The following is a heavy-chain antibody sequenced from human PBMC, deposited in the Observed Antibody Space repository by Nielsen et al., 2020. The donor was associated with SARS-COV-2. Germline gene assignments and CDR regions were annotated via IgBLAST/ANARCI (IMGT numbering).Heavy chain of an antibody. D-gene: IGHD3-22*01. Sequence: GGSLRLSCAASGFTFSSYWMSWVRQAPGKGLEWVANIKQDGSEKYYVDSVKGRFTISRDNAKNSLYLQMNNLRAEDTAIYYCAKDEVTLVVVGPDHWGPGTLVTVSS. V-gene: IGHV3-7*05. CDR1: GFTFSSYW. CDR2: IKQDGSEK. J-gene: IGHJ4*02. CDR3: AKDEVTLVVVGPDH.